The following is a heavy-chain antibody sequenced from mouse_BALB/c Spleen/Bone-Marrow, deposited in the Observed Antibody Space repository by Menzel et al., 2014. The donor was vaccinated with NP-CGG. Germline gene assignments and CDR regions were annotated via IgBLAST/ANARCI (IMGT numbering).Heavy chain of an antibody. D-gene: IGHD3-1*01. V-gene: IGHV1S127*01. Sequence: QVQLQQSGAELVKTGASVKMSCEASGYTFTSYWLHWVRPRPGQGLEWIGVIDPSDSNTSYIQKFKGKATLTVDTSSTTAYMQLSSLTSSPSPLSFFPLGAMDYWGLGTSVTVAS. CDR1: GYTFTSYW. CDR3: PLGAMDY. J-gene: IGHJ4*01. CDR2: IDPSDSNT.